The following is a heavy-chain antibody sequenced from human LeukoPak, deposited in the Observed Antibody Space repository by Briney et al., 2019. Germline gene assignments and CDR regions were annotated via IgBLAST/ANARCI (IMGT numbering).Heavy chain of an antibody. V-gene: IGHV1-46*01. CDR3: ARAGRFFDWLVQGALDY. CDR2: INPSGGST. D-gene: IGHD3-9*01. CDR1: GYTFTNFY. Sequence: VASVKVSCMSSGYTFTNFYMHWVRQAPGQGLEWMGIINPSGGSTSYAQKFQGRVTMTRDMSTSTVYMELSSLRSEDTAVYYCARAGRFFDWLVQGALDYWGQGTLVTVSS. J-gene: IGHJ4*02.